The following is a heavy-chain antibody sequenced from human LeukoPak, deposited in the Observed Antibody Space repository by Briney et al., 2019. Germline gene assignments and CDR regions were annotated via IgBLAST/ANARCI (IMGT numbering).Heavy chain of an antibody. CDR2: INPNSGGT. CDR1: GYSLSESS. D-gene: IGHD3-22*01. CDR3: ARADLWYYYDSSGYYYFDY. V-gene: IGHV1-2*02. J-gene: IGHJ4*02. Sequence: ASVKVSCKVSGYSLSESSIHWVRQAPGQGLEWMGWINPNSGGTNYAQKFQGRVTMTRDTSISTAYMELSRLRSDDTAVYYCARADLWYYYDSSGYYYFDYWGQGALVTVSS.